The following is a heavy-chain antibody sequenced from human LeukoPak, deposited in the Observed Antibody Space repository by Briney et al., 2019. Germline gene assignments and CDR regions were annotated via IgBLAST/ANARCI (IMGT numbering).Heavy chain of an antibody. CDR1: GFTFSRYP. D-gene: IGHD3-22*01. CDR3: ASAYDSSGYYPFDY. CDR2: ISSTGGST. V-gene: IGHV3-64*01. Sequence: QTGGSLRLSCAASGFTFSRYPMHWVRQAPGKGLEHVSAISSTGGSTYYANSVKGRFTISRDNSKKTLYLQMGSLRADDMAVYYCASAYDSSGYYPFDYWGQGTLVTVSS. J-gene: IGHJ4*02.